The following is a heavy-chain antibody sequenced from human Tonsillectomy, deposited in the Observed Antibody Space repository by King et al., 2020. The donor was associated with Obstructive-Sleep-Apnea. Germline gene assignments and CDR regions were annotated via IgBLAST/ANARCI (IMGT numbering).Heavy chain of an antibody. CDR2: IYYSGST. J-gene: IGHJ5*02. V-gene: IGHV4-39*07. D-gene: IGHD6-19*01. CDR3: ARVPYITGGSGWFDP. CDR1: GGSISSSSYY. Sequence: QLQESGPGLVKPSETLSLTCTVSGGSISSSSYYWGWIRQPPGKGLEWIGSIYYSGSTNYNPSLKSRVTISIDTSKNQFSLKLSSVTAADTAVYYCARVPYITGGSGWFDPWGQGTLVTVSS.